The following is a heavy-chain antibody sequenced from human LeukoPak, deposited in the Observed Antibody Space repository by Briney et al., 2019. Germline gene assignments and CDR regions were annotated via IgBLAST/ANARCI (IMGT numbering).Heavy chain of an antibody. V-gene: IGHV1-18*01. CDR2: ISTDNGNT. D-gene: IGHD6-19*01. Sequence: ASVKVSCKASGYTLTNYGISWVRQAPGQGLEWMGWISTDNGNTNYAQNLQGRVTMTTDTSTSTAYMELRSLRSDDTAVYYCARVAGKLYYYYTDVWGKGTTVTVSS. CDR1: GYTLTNYG. CDR3: ARVAGKLYYYYTDV. J-gene: IGHJ6*03.